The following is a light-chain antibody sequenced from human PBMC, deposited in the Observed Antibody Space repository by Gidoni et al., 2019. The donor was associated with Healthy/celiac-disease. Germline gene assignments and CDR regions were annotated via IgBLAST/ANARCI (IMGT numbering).Light chain of an antibody. CDR2: LGS. CDR1: QSLLHSNGYNY. Sequence: DIVMTQSTLSRPVTPGEPASISCRSSQSLLHSNGYNYLDWYLQKPGQSPQLLIYLGSNRASGVPDRFSGSGSGTDFTLTISRVEAEDVGVYYCLQALQTPWTFGQGTKVEIK. CDR3: LQALQTPWT. V-gene: IGKV2-28*01. J-gene: IGKJ1*01.